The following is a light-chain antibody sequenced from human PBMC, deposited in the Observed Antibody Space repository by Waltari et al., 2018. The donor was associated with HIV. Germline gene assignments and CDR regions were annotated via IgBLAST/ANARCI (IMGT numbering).Light chain of an antibody. CDR2: GNS. V-gene: IGLV1-40*01. CDR1: RSNIGAGYD. Sequence: QSVLTQPPSVSGAPGQRVTISCTGSRSNIGAGYDVPWYQQLPGTAPKLPIYGNSNRPSGVPDRFSGSKSGPSASLAITGLQAEDEADYYCQSYDSSLSGSVFGGGTKLTVL. CDR3: QSYDSSLSGSV. J-gene: IGLJ2*01.